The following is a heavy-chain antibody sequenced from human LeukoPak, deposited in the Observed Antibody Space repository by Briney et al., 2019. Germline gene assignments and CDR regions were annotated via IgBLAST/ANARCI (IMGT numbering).Heavy chain of an antibody. V-gene: IGHV3-23*01. D-gene: IGHD2-15*01. J-gene: IGHJ4*02. CDR1: GFTFSSYA. CDR2: ISGSGGST. Sequence: PGGSLRLSCAASGFTFSSYAMSWVRQAPGKGLEWVSAISGSGGSTYYADSVKGRFTISRDNSKNTLYLQMNSLRAEDTAVYYCAKDRIVVVVAATWLGSYFDYWGQGSLVTLSS. CDR3: AKDRIVVVVAATWLGSYFDY.